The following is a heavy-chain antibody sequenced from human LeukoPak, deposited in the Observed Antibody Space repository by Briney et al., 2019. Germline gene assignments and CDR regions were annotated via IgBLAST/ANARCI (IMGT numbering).Heavy chain of an antibody. CDR3: AKDPNGDYVGAFDF. CDR2: IRGGGGAI. D-gene: IGHD4-17*01. V-gene: IGHV3-23*01. Sequence: GGSLRLSCAASGFTFSIYAMRWVRQAPGKGLEWVSTIRGGGGAINYADSVKGRFTISRDNSKSTLYLQMSSLRAEDTATYYCAKDPNGDYVGAFDFWGQGTLVTVSS. J-gene: IGHJ3*01. CDR1: GFTFSIYA.